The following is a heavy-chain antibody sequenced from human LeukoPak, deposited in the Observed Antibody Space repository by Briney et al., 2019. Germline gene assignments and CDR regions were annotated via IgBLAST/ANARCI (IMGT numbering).Heavy chain of an antibody. CDR3: ARDDPTLFWSGSPFY. Sequence: GGSLRLSCAASGFTFSSYWVSWVRQAPGKGLEWVANIKQDGSEKFYVDSVKGRFTISRDNAKNSLYLQMNSLRAEDTAVYYCARDDPTLFWSGSPFYWGQGTLVTVSS. J-gene: IGHJ4*02. V-gene: IGHV3-7*01. CDR2: IKQDGSEK. CDR1: GFTFSSYW. D-gene: IGHD3-3*01.